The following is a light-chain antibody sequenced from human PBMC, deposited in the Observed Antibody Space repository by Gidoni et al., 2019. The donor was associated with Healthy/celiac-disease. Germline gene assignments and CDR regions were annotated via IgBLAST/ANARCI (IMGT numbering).Light chain of an antibody. V-gene: IGKV1-5*03. J-gene: IGKJ1*01. CDR3: QQYNSYPWT. Sequence: DIQMTQSPSTLSASVGDRVTITCRASQSISSLLAWYQQKPGKAPKLLIYTASSLERGVPSRFSGSGSGTEFTLTISSLQPDDFATYYCQQYNSYPWTFXQXTKVEIK. CDR2: TAS. CDR1: QSISSL.